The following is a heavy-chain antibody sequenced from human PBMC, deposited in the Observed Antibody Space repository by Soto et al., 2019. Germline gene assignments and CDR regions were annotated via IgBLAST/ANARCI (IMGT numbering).Heavy chain of an antibody. Sequence: AGSMTLSCAASGFIFTDYAMTWFRQAPGKGLEWVSVISGSGVSIYYTDSVRGRFTISRDNSKNTLYLQMHSLRPEDTAVYFCVKRPDSSDRSGYPAWGQGSQVTVSA. CDR2: ISGSGVSI. CDR3: VKRPDSSDRSGYPA. D-gene: IGHD3-3*01. CDR1: GFIFTDYA. J-gene: IGHJ5*02. V-gene: IGHV3-23*01.